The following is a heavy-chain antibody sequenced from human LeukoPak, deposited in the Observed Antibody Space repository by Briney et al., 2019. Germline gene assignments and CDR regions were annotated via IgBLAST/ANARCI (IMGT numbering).Heavy chain of an antibody. CDR2: FNPNSGGT. CDR1: GYTFTGYY. Sequence: ASVKVSCKASGYTFTGYYMHWVRQGPGQGLEWMGWFNPNSGGTNYAQKFQGRVTMTRDTSISTASRQLSRLRSEDTAVYYCARVRSHCSGGSCYSYYYYGMDVWGQGTKVTVSS. V-gene: IGHV1-2*02. CDR3: ARVRSHCSGGSCYSYYYYGMDV. J-gene: IGHJ6*02. D-gene: IGHD2-15*01.